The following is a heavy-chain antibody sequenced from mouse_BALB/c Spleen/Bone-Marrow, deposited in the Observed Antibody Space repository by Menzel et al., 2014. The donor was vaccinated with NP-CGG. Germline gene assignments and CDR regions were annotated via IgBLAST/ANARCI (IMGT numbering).Heavy chain of an antibody. J-gene: IGHJ4*01. Sequence: EVQGVESGGGLVQPGGSRKLSCAASGFTFSSFGMHWVRQAPEKGLEWVAYISSGSSTIYYADTVKGRFTISRDNPRNTLFLQMTSLRSEDTAMYYCARYYDYYYAMDYWGQGTSVTVSS. CDR2: ISSGSSTI. D-gene: IGHD2-4*01. CDR3: ARYYDYYYAMDY. V-gene: IGHV5-17*02. CDR1: GFTFSSFG.